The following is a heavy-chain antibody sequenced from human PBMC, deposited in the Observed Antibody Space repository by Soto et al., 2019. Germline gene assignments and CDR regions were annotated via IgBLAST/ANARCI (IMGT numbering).Heavy chain of an antibody. Sequence: QVQLVQSGAEVKKPGASVKVSCKASGYTLTTYSMHWVRQAPGQRLEWMGWMNPLNGDTKYSQRIQGRLTIIRDTSASTAYRELSSRSSEDTTICYCATGNCGAFDIWGQGTMVTVSS. CDR1: GYTLTTYS. V-gene: IGHV1-3*01. J-gene: IGHJ3*02. CDR2: MNPLNGDT. D-gene: IGHD1-1*01. CDR3: ATGNCGAFDI.